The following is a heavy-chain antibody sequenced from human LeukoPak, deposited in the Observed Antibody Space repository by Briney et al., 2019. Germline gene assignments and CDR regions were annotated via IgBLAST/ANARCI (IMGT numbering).Heavy chain of an antibody. J-gene: IGHJ5*02. CDR2: IGRSGDRTT. Sequence: GGSLRLPCAASGFTFSIYSLNWVRQAPGKGLEWVAYIGRSGDRTTKYADSVKGRFTISRDNAKNSLYLQMNSLRAEDTALYYCAKDVLYSGSTPNGFDPWGQGTLVTVSS. CDR1: GFTFSIYS. V-gene: IGHV3-48*04. D-gene: IGHD1-26*01. CDR3: AKDVLYSGSTPNGFDP.